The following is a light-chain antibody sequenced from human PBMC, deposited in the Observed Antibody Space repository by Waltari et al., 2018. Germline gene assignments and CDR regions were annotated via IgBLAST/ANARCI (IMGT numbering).Light chain of an antibody. Sequence: EIVMTQSPGTLSVSPGEGATLSCRASQSVSSKVAWYQQRPGQAPRLLIFGASHRATGIPARFSGSESGTEFTLTISSLQSEDSGVYFCQQYTTRPLTFGGGTKVEI. J-gene: IGKJ4*01. V-gene: IGKV3-15*01. CDR3: QQYTTRPLT. CDR1: QSVSSK. CDR2: GAS.